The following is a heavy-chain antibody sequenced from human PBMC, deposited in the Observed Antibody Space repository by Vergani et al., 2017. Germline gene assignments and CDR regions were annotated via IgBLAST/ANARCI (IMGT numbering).Heavy chain of an antibody. Sequence: QLHLQESSPGLVKPSETLSLTCTVSGSSITSSSYYWGWIRQPPGKGLEWIGNIYHSGGAYYNPSLKGRVTISVDTSKNQFSLKLNSVTAADTAVYYCGRVADFYGLGSRLLDLWGQGILVTVSS. V-gene: IGHV4-39*07. CDR2: IYHSGGA. CDR3: GRVADFYGLGSRLLDL. CDR1: GSSITSSSYY. J-gene: IGHJ5*02. D-gene: IGHD3-10*01.